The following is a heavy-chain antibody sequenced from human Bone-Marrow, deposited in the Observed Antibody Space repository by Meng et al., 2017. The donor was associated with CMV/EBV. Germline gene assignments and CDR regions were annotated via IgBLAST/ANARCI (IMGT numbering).Heavy chain of an antibody. V-gene: IGHV4-39*07. CDR1: GGSISSSSYY. Sequence: SETLSLTCTVSGGSISSSSYYWGWIRQPPGKGLEWIGSIYYSGSTYYNPSLKSRVTISVDTSKNQFSLKLSSVTAADTAVYYCARVLISSWYPYYFDYWGQGTLVTVSS. D-gene: IGHD6-19*01. J-gene: IGHJ4*02. CDR2: IYYSGST. CDR3: ARVLISSWYPYYFDY.